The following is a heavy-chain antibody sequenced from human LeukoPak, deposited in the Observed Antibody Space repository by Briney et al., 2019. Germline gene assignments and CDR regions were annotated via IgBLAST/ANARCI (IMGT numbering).Heavy chain of an antibody. CDR3: AREKGDYGDRLDY. Sequence: SETLSLTCTVSGGAISSYYWSWIRQPAGTGLEWIGRIYFSGTSNYNPYLKSRVNMSVDTSKNQSSLKLSSVTAADTALYYCAREKGDYGDRLDYWGQGTLVTVSS. D-gene: IGHD4-17*01. V-gene: IGHV4-4*07. CDR1: GGAISSYY. CDR2: IYFSGTS. J-gene: IGHJ4*02.